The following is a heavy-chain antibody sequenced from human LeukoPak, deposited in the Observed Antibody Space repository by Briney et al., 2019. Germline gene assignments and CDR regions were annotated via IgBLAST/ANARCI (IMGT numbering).Heavy chain of an antibody. J-gene: IGHJ4*02. CDR1: GGSISSYY. D-gene: IGHD5-24*01. Sequence: SETLSLTCTVSGGSISSYYWSWIRQPPGKGLEWIGYIYFSGSTNYNPSLKSRVTISVDTSKNQFSLNVSSVTAADTAVYYCAREGVATSTSQFDYWGQGTLVTVSS. CDR2: IYFSGST. CDR3: AREGVATSTSQFDY. V-gene: IGHV4-59*01.